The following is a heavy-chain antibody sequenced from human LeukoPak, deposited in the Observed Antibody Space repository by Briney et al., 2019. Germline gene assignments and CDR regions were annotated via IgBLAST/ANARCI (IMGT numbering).Heavy chain of an antibody. D-gene: IGHD3-3*01. CDR3: ARESYDFWRTNWFDP. V-gene: IGHV4-34*01. CDR2: INHSGST. CDR1: GGSFSGYY. J-gene: IGHJ5*02. Sequence: TSETLSLTCAVYGGSFSGYYWSWIRQPPGKGLEWIGEINHSGSTNYNPSLKSRVTISVDTSKNQFSLKLSSVTAADTAVYYCARESYDFWRTNWFDPWGQGTLVTVSS.